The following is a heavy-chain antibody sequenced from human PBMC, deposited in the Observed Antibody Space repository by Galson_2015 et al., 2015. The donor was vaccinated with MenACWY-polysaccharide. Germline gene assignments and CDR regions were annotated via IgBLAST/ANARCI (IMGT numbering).Heavy chain of an antibody. CDR2: ISYDGSNK. CDR1: GFTFSSYG. J-gene: IGHJ3*02. D-gene: IGHD3-10*01. V-gene: IGHV3-30*03. CDR3: ARDRVNGDRRGDAFDI. Sequence: SLRLSCAASGFTFSSYGMHWVRQAPGKGLEWVAVISYDGSNKYYADSVKGRFTISRDNSKNTLYLQMNSLRAEDTAVYYCARDRVNGDRRGDAFDIWGQGTMVTVSS.